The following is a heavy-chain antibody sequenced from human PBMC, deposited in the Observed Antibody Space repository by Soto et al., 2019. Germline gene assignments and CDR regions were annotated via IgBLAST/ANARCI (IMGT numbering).Heavy chain of an antibody. CDR3: AKDRNQFMGIAARPLGY. Sequence: EVQLLESGGGLVQPGGSLRLSCAASGFTFSSYAMSWVRQAPGKGLEWVSAISGSGGSTYYADSVKGRFTISRDNSKNTLYLQMNSLRAEDTAVYYRAKDRNQFMGIAARPLGYWGQGTLVTVSS. CDR2: ISGSGGST. D-gene: IGHD6-6*01. CDR1: GFTFSSYA. V-gene: IGHV3-23*01. J-gene: IGHJ4*02.